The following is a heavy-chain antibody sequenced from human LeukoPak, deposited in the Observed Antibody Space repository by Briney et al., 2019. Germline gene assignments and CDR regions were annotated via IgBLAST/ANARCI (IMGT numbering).Heavy chain of an antibody. CDR1: GFTFSSYA. D-gene: IGHD3-10*01. J-gene: IGHJ4*02. V-gene: IGHV3-23*01. Sequence: GGSLRLSCAASGFTFSSYAMSWVRQAPGKGLEWVSAISGSGGSTYYADSVKGRFTISRDNSKNTLYLQMNSLRAEDTAVYYCAKVPTYYYGSGSYVQYYFDYWGQGTLVTVSS. CDR3: AKVPTYYYGSGSYVQYYFDY. CDR2: ISGSGGST.